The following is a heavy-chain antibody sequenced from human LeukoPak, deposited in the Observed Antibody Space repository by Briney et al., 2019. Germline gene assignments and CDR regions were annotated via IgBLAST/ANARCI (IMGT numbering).Heavy chain of an antibody. J-gene: IGHJ6*02. D-gene: IGHD6-13*01. V-gene: IGHV1-8*01. CDR1: GYTFTSND. CDR3: ARSAFGSSWYQGYYYGMDV. Sequence: ASVKVSCKASGYTFTSNDINWVRQATGQGLEWMGWMNPNSGNTGYAQKFQGRVTMTRNTSISTAYMELSSLRSEDTAMYYCARSAFGSSWYQGYYYGMDVWGQGTTVTVSS. CDR2: MNPNSGNT.